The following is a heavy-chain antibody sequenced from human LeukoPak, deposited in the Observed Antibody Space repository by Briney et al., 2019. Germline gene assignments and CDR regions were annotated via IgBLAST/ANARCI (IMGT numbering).Heavy chain of an antibody. CDR1: GDSVSSNSAA. D-gene: IGHD2-21*02. V-gene: IGHV6-1*01. CDR3: AISGDWGSLDY. J-gene: IGHJ4*02. CDR2: TYYRSKWYN. Sequence: SQTPSLTCAISGDSVSSNSAAWHWIRQSPSRGLEWLVRTYYRSKWYNDYAVSVKGRITINPDTSKNQFSLQLNSVTPEDTAVYYCAISGDWGSLDYWGQGTLVTVSS.